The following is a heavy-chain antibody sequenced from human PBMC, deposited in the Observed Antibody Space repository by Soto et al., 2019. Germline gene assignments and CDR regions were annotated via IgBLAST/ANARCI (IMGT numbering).Heavy chain of an antibody. CDR2: IKKDGSEK. J-gene: IGHJ1*01. Sequence: PGGSLRLSCAASGFSFSNAWMSWVRQAPGKGPEWVAKIKKDGSEKSYVDSVKGRFTISRDNAKNLLYLQMNSLRADDTAMYYCATNAYWGQGSLVTVSS. CDR3: ATNAY. CDR1: GFSFSNAW. V-gene: IGHV3-7*03.